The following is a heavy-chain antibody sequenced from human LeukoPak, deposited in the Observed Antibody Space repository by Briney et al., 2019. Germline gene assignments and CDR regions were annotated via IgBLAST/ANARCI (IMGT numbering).Heavy chain of an antibody. CDR1: GFTFSSYG. Sequence: GGSLRLSCAASGFTFSSYGMHWVRQAPGKGLEWVAVIWYDGSKKYYADSVKGRFAISRDNSENTLYLQINSLRAEDTAVYYCARKGSTWAPDYWGQGTLVTVSS. CDR3: ARKGSTWAPDY. V-gene: IGHV3-33*01. D-gene: IGHD2-2*01. CDR2: IWYDGSKK. J-gene: IGHJ4*02.